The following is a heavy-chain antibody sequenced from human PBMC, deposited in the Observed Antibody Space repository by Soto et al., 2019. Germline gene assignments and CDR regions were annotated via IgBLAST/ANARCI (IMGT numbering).Heavy chain of an antibody. CDR1: GYTFSTYG. J-gene: IGHJ4*02. D-gene: IGHD3-22*01. CDR3: ARVVPLYDRTSPLDY. V-gene: IGHV1-3*04. CDR2: FNTGNGDT. Sequence: ASVKVSCKASGYTFSTYGIHWVRQAPGQRLEWMGWFNTGNGDTKYSQKLQGRVTLTGDTSASTASMELSGLRSADTAVYYCARVVPLYDRTSPLDYWGQGTLVTGSS.